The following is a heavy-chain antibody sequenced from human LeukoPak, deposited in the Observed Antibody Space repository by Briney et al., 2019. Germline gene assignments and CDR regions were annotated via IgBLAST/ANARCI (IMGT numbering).Heavy chain of an antibody. Sequence: ASVKVSCKASGGTFSSYAISWVRQAPGQGLEWMGGIIPIFGTANYAQKFQDRVTLIADESTSTAYMELSSLTSEDTAIYYCARDINMVRGVTGSGHDAFDIWGQGTLVTVSS. CDR2: IIPIFGTA. V-gene: IGHV1-69*13. CDR1: GGTFSSYA. J-gene: IGHJ3*02. CDR3: ARDINMVRGVTGSGHDAFDI. D-gene: IGHD3-10*01.